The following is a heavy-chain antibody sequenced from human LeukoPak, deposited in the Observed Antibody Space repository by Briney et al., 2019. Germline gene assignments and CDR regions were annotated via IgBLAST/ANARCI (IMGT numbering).Heavy chain of an antibody. D-gene: IGHD2-2*02. J-gene: IGHJ4*02. V-gene: IGHV3-23*01. CDR3: AKDRDCSSTSCYKREPPSDY. CDR2: ISGSGGST. Sequence: GGSLRFSCAASGFTFSSYAMSWVSQAPGKGMEWVSAISGSGGSTYYADSVKGRFTISRDNSKNTLYPQMNSLRAEDTAVYYCAKDRDCSSTSCYKREPPSDYWGQGTLVTVSS. CDR1: GFTFSSYA.